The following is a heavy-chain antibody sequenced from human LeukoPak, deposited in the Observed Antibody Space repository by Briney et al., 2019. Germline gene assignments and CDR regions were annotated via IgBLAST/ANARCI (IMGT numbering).Heavy chain of an antibody. J-gene: IGHJ4*02. CDR2: FDLEDGET. Sequence: ASVKVCFKVSGYSFTELCMHRVRQAPGKGLEWMGRFDLEDGETIYAQNFQVRVTMTEDTSTDSAYMELSSLMSEDTAVYYCARDLGSVTATDYWGQGTLVTVSS. D-gene: IGHD2-15*01. CDR3: ARDLGSVTATDY. CDR1: GYSFTELC. V-gene: IGHV1-24*01.